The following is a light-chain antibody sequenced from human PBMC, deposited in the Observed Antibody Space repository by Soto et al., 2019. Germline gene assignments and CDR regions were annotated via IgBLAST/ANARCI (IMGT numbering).Light chain of an antibody. CDR1: QGIRDD. V-gene: IGKV1-17*01. CDR3: HQRHTSPWP. J-gene: IGKJ1*01. CDR2: AAS. Sequence: VGVTSSCRASQGIRDDLGWYQQKPGKAPSLLIYAASTLQSGVPSRFSGSGSGTDFSLTTRRLQPQYFALFYCHQRHTSPWPFAEGTKVDI.